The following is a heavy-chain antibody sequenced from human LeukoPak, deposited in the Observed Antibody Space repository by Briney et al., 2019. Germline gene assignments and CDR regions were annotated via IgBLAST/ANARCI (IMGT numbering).Heavy chain of an antibody. Sequence: SETLSLTCTVSGGSISSYYWSWIRQPPGKGLEWIGCIYYSGSSNYNPSLKSRVTLSVDTSKNQFSLKLSSVTAADTAVYYCARGGSPVPLYWGQGTLVTVSS. CDR3: ARGGSPVPLY. J-gene: IGHJ4*02. D-gene: IGHD1-26*01. CDR1: GGSISSYY. V-gene: IGHV4-59*01. CDR2: IYYSGSS.